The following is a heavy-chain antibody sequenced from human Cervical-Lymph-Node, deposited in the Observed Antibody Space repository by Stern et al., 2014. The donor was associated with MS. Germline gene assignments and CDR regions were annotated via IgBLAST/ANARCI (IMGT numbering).Heavy chain of an antibody. Sequence: MQLVESGGGVVQPGKSLRLSCAASGFTFSHYGMHWVRQAPGKGLEWVAVIWYDGDKQFYADSVKGRFTISRDNSQNTLYLQIDGLRADDTAVYYCARDRQLTGGSYDYWGQGTLVAVSS. CDR3: ARDRQLTGGSYDY. CDR2: IWYDGDKQ. V-gene: IGHV3-33*01. D-gene: IGHD2-15*01. CDR1: GFTFSHYG. J-gene: IGHJ4*02.